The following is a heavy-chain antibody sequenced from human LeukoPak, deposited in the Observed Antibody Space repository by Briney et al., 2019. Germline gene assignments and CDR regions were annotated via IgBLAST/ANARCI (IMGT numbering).Heavy chain of an antibody. CDR1: GASINSSPYY. D-gene: IGHD5-24*01. Sequence: SQTLSLTCTVSGASINSSPYYWTWIRQPAGKGLEWIGRIYTSGSTNYNPSLKSRVTISVDTSKNQFSLKLSSVTAADTAVYYCARTRWLHPFDYWGQGTLVTVSS. J-gene: IGHJ4*02. CDR2: IYTSGST. CDR3: ARTRWLHPFDY. V-gene: IGHV4-61*02.